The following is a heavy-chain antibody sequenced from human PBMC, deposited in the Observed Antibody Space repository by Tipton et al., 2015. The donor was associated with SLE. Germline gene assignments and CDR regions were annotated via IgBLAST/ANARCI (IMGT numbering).Heavy chain of an antibody. Sequence: QSGAEVKKPGASVKVSCKASGYTFTGYYMHWVRQAPGQGLEWMGRINPNSGGTNYAQKFQGRVTMTRDTSISTAYMKLSRLRSDDTAVYYCARDRRGTSTHPYYYYYYGMDVWGQGTTVTVSS. CDR3: ARDRRGTSTHPYYYYYYGMDV. V-gene: IGHV1-2*06. J-gene: IGHJ6*02. CDR1: GYTFTGYY. D-gene: IGHD2-2*01. CDR2: INPNSGGT.